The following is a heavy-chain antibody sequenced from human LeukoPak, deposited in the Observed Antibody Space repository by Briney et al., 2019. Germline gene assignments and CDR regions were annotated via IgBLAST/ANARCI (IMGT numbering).Heavy chain of an antibody. J-gene: IGHJ4*02. CDR3: ARDSPDTVATPLGY. D-gene: IGHD5-12*01. CDR2: IIPIFGTA. V-gene: IGHV1-69*01. Sequence: ASVKVSCKASGGTFSSYAISWVRQAPGQGLEWMGGIIPIFGTANYAQKFQGRVTITADESTSTAYMELSSLRPEDTAVYYCARDSPDTVATPLGYWGQGTLVTVSS. CDR1: GGTFSSYA.